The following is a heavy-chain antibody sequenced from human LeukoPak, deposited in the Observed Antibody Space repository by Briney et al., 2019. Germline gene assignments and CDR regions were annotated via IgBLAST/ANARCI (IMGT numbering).Heavy chain of an antibody. CDR2: ISYDGSNK. CDR1: GFTLSSHA. J-gene: IGHJ4*02. D-gene: IGHD2-21*02. Sequence: GGSLRLSCAASGFTLSSHAMHWVRQAPGKGLEWVAVISYDGSNKYYADSVKGRFTISRDNAKNSLYLQMNSLRAEDTAVYYCARYDFSFDYWGQGTLVTVSS. CDR3: ARYDFSFDY. V-gene: IGHV3-30-3*01.